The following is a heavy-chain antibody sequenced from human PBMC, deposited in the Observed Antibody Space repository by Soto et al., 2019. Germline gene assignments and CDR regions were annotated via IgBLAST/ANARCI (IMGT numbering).Heavy chain of an antibody. J-gene: IGHJ4*02. D-gene: IGHD3-22*01. CDR3: VRGDGDYYDGNGYLGRH. CDR2: IKNDGSGT. Sequence: EVQLVESGGGLVQPGGSLRLSCAASGFTFSSYWMHWVRQVPGKGPLWVSRIKNDGSGTYYADSVKGRRTMSRDNAKNTIYLQMNSLRAEDTYVYYFVRGDGDYYDGNGYLGRHWGQGTLVPVSS. V-gene: IGHV3-74*01. CDR1: GFTFSSYW.